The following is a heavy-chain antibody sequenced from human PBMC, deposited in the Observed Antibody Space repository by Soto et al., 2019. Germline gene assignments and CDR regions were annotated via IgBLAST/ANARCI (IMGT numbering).Heavy chain of an antibody. CDR2: IFSNDEK. CDR1: GFSLSNARMG. V-gene: IGHV2-26*01. J-gene: IGHJ5*02. CDR3: ARMEMITFGGVIVSGWFDP. Sequence: QVTLKESGPVLVKPTETLTLTCTVSGFSLSNARMGVSWIRRPPGKALEWLAHIFSNDEKSYSTSLKSRLTISKDTSKSQVVLTMTNMDPVDTATYYCARMEMITFGGVIVSGWFDPWGQGTLVTVSS. D-gene: IGHD3-16*02.